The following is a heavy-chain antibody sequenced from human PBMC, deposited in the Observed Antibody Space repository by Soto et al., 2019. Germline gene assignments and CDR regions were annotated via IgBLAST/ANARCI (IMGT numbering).Heavy chain of an antibody. CDR1: SGPDRSHN. CDR3: VRQGIDYLHGLVDV. D-gene: IGHD4-17*01. V-gene: IGHV4-59*08. J-gene: IGHJ6*02. CDR2: VYYTGDT. Sequence: QVQLQQSGPRLVKPSETLSLNCTVSSGPDRSHNWGWIRQPPGRGLEWIGYVYYTGDTAYNPSLRSRVSISADTSTNDISLTLSSVTAADTAVYYCVRQGIDYLHGLVDVWGQGTTVSVSS.